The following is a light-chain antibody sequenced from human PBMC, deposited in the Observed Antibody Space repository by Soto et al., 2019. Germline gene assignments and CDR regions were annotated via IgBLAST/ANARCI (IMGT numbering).Light chain of an antibody. CDR3: SSYTNINTRACV. V-gene: IGLV2-14*01. CDR2: EVT. Sequence: QSVLTQPASVSGSPGQSITISCSGTSNDVGGYDYVSWYQQHPGKAPKLIIYEVTDRPSGVSNRFSGSKSGNTASLTISGLQAEDEAEYYCSSYTNINTRACVFGTGTKLTVL. J-gene: IGLJ1*01. CDR1: SNDVGGYDY.